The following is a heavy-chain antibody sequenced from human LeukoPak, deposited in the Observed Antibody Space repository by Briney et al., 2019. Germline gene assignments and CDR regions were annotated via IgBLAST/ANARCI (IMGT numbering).Heavy chain of an antibody. V-gene: IGHV1-18*01. Sequence: ASVKVSCKASGYTFASYGISWVRQAPGQGLEWMGWISAYNGNTNYAQKLQGRVTMTTDTSTSTAYMELRSLRSDDTAVYYCAQGRIAVADHAFDIWGQGTMVTVSS. CDR2: ISAYNGNT. D-gene: IGHD6-19*01. CDR3: AQGRIAVADHAFDI. CDR1: GYTFASYG. J-gene: IGHJ3*02.